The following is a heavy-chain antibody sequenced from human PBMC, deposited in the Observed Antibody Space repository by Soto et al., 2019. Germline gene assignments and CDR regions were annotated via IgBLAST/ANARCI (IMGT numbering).Heavy chain of an antibody. CDR1: GGSISSYH. J-gene: IGHJ5*02. CDR2: VYYSGST. CDR3: ARDGPGGDYGDYVGWFDP. V-gene: IGHV4-59*01. D-gene: IGHD4-17*01. Sequence: QVQLQESGPGLVKPSETLSLTCTVSGGSISSYHWSWIRQPPGKGLEWIGYVYYSGSTNYNPSLKSRVTISVDTSKNQFSLKLSSVTAADTAVYYCARDGPGGDYGDYVGWFDPWGQGTLVTVSS.